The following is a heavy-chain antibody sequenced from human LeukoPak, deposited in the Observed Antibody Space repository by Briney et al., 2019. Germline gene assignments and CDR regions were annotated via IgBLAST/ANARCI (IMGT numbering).Heavy chain of an antibody. CDR1: GFTFSSYS. V-gene: IGHV3-21*01. Sequence: GGSLRLSCAASGFTFSSYSMNWVRQAPGKGLEWVSSISSSSSYIYYADSVKGRFTISRDNAKNSLYLQMNSLRAEDTAVYYYAELGITMIGGVWGKGTTVTISS. J-gene: IGHJ6*04. CDR3: AELGITMIGGV. CDR2: ISSSSSYI. D-gene: IGHD3-10*02.